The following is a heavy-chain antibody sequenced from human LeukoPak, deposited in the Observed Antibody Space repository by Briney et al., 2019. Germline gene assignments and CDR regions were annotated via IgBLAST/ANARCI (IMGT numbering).Heavy chain of an antibody. V-gene: IGHV4-38-2*02. Sequence: SETLSLTCTVSGGSISSGYYWGWIRQPPGKGLEWIGSIYHSGSTYYNPSLKSRVTISVDTSKNQFSLKLSSVTAADTAVYYCARMFHYGDYTLDYWGQGTLVTVSS. CDR1: GGSISSGYY. D-gene: IGHD4-17*01. CDR3: ARMFHYGDYTLDY. J-gene: IGHJ4*02. CDR2: IYHSGST.